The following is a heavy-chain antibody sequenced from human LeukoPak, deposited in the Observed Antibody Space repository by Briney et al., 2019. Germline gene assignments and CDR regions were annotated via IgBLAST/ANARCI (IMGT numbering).Heavy chain of an antibody. V-gene: IGHV3-23*01. CDR3: AKADYIVVVPAALDWYFDL. D-gene: IGHD2-2*01. Sequence: GGSLRLSCAASGFTFSSYAMSWVRQAPGKGLEWVSAISGSGGSTYYADSVKGRFAIYRDNSKNTLYLQMNSLRAEDTAVYYCAKADYIVVVPAALDWYFDLWGRGTLVTVSS. J-gene: IGHJ2*01. CDR1: GFTFSSYA. CDR2: ISGSGGST.